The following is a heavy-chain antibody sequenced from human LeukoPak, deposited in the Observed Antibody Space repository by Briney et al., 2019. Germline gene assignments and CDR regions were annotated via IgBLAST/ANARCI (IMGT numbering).Heavy chain of an antibody. CDR1: GFTFSSYG. D-gene: IGHD2-15*01. CDR2: ISYDGSNK. CDR3: AKDLRVVVVAATLDY. J-gene: IGHJ4*02. V-gene: IGHV3-30*18. Sequence: GGSLRLSCAASGFTFSSYGMHWVRQAPGKGLEWVAVISYDGSNKYYADSVKGRFTISRDNSKNTLYLQMNSPRAEDTAVYYCAKDLRVVVVAATLDYWGQGTLVTVSS.